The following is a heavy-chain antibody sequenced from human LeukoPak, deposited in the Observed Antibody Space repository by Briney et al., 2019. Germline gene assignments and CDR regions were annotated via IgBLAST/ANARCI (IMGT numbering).Heavy chain of an antibody. Sequence: GGSLRLSCAASGFTFSSYAMSWVRQAPGKGLEWVSAISGSGGSTYYADSVKGRFTISRDNSRDTLFLQMNSLRAEDTAVYYCASAILFGADYWGQGTLVTVSS. CDR1: GFTFSSYA. CDR2: ISGSGGST. CDR3: ASAILFGADY. V-gene: IGHV3-23*01. J-gene: IGHJ4*02. D-gene: IGHD3-16*01.